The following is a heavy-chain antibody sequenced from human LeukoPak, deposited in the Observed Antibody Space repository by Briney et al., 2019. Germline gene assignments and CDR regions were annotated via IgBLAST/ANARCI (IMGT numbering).Heavy chain of an antibody. CDR2: ISTSSSYI. CDR3: ARWYYYETSGLYYGSFDN. J-gene: IGHJ5*02. Sequence: GGSLRLSCAASGFTLSRNSMNWVRQAPGKGLEWVSSISTSSSYIYYADSVKGRFTISRDNARNTLYLQMNSLRAEDTAVYYCARWYYYETSGLYYGSFDNWGQGTLVTVSS. V-gene: IGHV3-21*04. D-gene: IGHD3-22*01. CDR1: GFTLSRNS.